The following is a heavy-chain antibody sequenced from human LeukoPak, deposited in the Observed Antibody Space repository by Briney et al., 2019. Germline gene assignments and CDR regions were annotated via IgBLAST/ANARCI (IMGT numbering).Heavy chain of an antibody. CDR1: GYTFTSYG. CDR2: ISAYNGNT. V-gene: IGHV1-18*01. CDR3: ARDTPRPFYDFWSGSPTEYYYYCGMDV. Sequence: ASVKVSCTASGYTFTSYGISWVRQAPGQGLEWMGWISAYNGNTNYAQKLQGRVTMTTDTSTSTAYMELRSLRSDDTAVYYCARDTPRPFYDFWSGSPTEYYYYCGMDVWGQGTLVTVSS. D-gene: IGHD3-3*01. J-gene: IGHJ6*02.